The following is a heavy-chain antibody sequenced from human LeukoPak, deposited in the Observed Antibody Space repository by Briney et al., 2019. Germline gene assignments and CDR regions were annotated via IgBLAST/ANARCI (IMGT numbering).Heavy chain of an antibody. D-gene: IGHD6-13*01. Sequence: GGSLRLSCAASGFTFSTYAMSWVRQIPGKGLEWVSAISGSDDGTYYADSVKGRFTISRDNSKNTLYLQMNSLRAEDTAVYYCAKDITVKTYSSSWYYFDYWGQGTLVTVSS. J-gene: IGHJ4*02. CDR3: AKDITVKTYSSSWYYFDY. CDR2: ISGSDDGT. CDR1: GFTFSTYA. V-gene: IGHV3-23*01.